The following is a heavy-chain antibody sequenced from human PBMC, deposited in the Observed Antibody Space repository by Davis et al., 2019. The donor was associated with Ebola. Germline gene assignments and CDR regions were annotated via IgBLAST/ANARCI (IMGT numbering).Heavy chain of an antibody. V-gene: IGHV3-23*01. Sequence: GGSLRLSCAASGFTFSSYAMSWVRQAPGKGLEWVSAISGSGGSTYYADSVKGRFTISRDNSKNTLYLQMNSLRADDTAVYYCAKAPDGGYDPKGDYYFDYWGQGTLVTVSS. J-gene: IGHJ4*02. CDR3: AKAPDGGYDPKGDYYFDY. D-gene: IGHD5-12*01. CDR1: GFTFSSYA. CDR2: ISGSGGST.